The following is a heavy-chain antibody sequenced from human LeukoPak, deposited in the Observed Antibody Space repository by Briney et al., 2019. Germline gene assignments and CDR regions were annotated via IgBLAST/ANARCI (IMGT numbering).Heavy chain of an antibody. D-gene: IGHD5-18*01. CDR3: ARQYSYGSRAFDY. Sequence: GGSLRLSCAASGFTFSDYYMNWIRRAPGEGLEWVSYISSSGSTIYYADSVKGRFTISRDNAKNSLYLQMNSLRAEDTAVYYCARQYSYGSRAFDYWGQGTLVTVSS. CDR2: ISSSGSTI. V-gene: IGHV3-11*01. J-gene: IGHJ4*02. CDR1: GFTFSDYY.